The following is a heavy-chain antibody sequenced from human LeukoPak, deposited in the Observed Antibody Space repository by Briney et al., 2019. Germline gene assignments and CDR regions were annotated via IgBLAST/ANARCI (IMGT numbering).Heavy chain of an antibody. CDR3: AREDGDSSGYYYYFDY. CDR2: ISYSGST. Sequence: SETLSLTCTVSGGSMSSSTYYWGWIRQPPGKGLEWIGIISYSGSTYYNPSLKSRLTISVDTSKNQFSLKLSSVAAADTAVYYCAREDGDSSGYYYYFDYWGQGILVTVSS. CDR1: GGSMSSSTYY. D-gene: IGHD6-19*01. V-gene: IGHV4-39*02. J-gene: IGHJ4*02.